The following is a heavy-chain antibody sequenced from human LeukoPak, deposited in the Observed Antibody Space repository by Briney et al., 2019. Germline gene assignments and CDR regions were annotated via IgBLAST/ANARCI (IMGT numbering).Heavy chain of an antibody. V-gene: IGHV3-23*01. CDR2: IASNGGNT. CDR1: GFTFSAFS. Sequence: GGSLRLSCAASGFTFSAFSMTWVRQAPGKGLEWVSLIASNGGNTYYADSVEGRFTVSRDNSKNMLYLQMSTLRAEDTAVYYCAKAGRNYHNWLDPWGQGTLVTVSS. CDR3: AKAGRNYHNWLDP. D-gene: IGHD4-11*01. J-gene: IGHJ5*02.